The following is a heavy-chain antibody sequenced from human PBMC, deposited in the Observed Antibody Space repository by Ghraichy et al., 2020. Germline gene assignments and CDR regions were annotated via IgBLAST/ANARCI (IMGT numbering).Heavy chain of an antibody. CDR2: IKEDGTER. V-gene: IGHV3-7*03. J-gene: IGHJ4*02. D-gene: IGHD5-24*01. CDR1: GFTFRNHW. Sequence: GALRLSCVASGFTFRNHWMTWVRQAPGKGLEWVANIKEDGTERYYMDSVAGRFIISRDNVQNSLYLQMSSLRAEDTALYYCATSLYNYGEGAYWGQGALVIVSS. CDR3: ATSLYNYGEGAY.